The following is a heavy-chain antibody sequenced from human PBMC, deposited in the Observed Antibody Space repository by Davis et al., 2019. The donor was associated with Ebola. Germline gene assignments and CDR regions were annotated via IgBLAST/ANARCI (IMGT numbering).Heavy chain of an antibody. D-gene: IGHD3-3*01. CDR3: ARDPPYYDFWSGYHAGNYGMDV. J-gene: IGHJ6*02. CDR1: GFTFSSYW. V-gene: IGHV3-74*01. Sequence: HTGGSLRLSCAASGFTFSSYWMHWVRQAPGKGLVWVSRINSDGSSTSYADSVKGRFTISRDNAKNTLYLQMNSLRAEDTAVYYCARDPPYYDFWSGYHAGNYGMDVWGQGTTVTVSS. CDR2: INSDGSST.